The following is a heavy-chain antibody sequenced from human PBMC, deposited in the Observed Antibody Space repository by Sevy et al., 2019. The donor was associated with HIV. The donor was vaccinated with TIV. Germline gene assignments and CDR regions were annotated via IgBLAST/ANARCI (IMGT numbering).Heavy chain of an antibody. D-gene: IGHD2-8*01. Sequence: VGSLRLSYAASGFTPSTYGMHWVRQAPGKGLEWVAVIGYDGSNIYYADSVKGRFTISRDNSKNTLFLQMDSLRAEDTAIYYCARDPRMYGDYLLAYFDYWGQGTLVTVSS. J-gene: IGHJ4*02. CDR3: ARDPRMYGDYLLAYFDY. CDR1: GFTPSTYG. V-gene: IGHV3-33*01. CDR2: IGYDGSNI.